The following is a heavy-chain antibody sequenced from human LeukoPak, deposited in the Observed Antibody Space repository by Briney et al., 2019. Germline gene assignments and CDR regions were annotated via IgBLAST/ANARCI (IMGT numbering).Heavy chain of an antibody. Sequence: GASVKVSCKASGYTFTSYDINWVRQATGQGLEWMGWMNPNSGNTGYAQKFQGRVTMTRNTSISTAYMELSSLRSEDTAVYYCAREDSGYPDYYYYYTDVWGKGTTVTVSS. CDR2: MNPNSGNT. CDR1: GYTFTSYD. D-gene: IGHD3-22*01. CDR3: AREDSGYPDYYYYYTDV. J-gene: IGHJ6*03. V-gene: IGHV1-8*01.